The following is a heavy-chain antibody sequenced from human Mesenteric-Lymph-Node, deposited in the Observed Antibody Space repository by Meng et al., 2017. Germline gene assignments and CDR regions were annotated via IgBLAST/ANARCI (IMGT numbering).Heavy chain of an antibody. CDR2: ISGSGGST. V-gene: IGHV3-23*01. CDR1: GFTFSSYE. D-gene: IGHD5-12*01. Sequence: GESLKISCAASGFTFSSYEMNWVRQAPGEGLGWVRQAPAKGLEWVSAISGSGGSTYYADSVKGRFTISRDNSKNTLYLQMNSLRAEDTAVYYCARSNKVYSGYVDFDYWGQGTLVTVSS. J-gene: IGHJ4*02. CDR3: ARSNKVYSGYVDFDY.